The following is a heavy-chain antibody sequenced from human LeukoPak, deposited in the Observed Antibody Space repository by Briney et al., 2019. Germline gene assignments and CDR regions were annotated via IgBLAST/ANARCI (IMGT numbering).Heavy chain of an antibody. D-gene: IGHD3-22*01. V-gene: IGHV1-46*01. CDR1: GHTFTSYY. CDR3: AREYDSSGYYYSRPGY. J-gene: IGHJ4*02. CDR2: INPSGGST. Sequence: GASVKVSCKPSGHTFTSYYMHWVRQAPGQGLEWMGIINPSGGSTSYAQKFQGRVTMTRDTSTSTVYMELSSLRSEDTAVYYCAREYDSSGYYYSRPGYWGQGTLVTVSS.